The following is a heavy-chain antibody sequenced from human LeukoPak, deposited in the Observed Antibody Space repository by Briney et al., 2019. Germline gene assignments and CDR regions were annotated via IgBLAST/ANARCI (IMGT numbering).Heavy chain of an antibody. J-gene: IGHJ4*02. CDR1: GFTVSSNY. Sequence: GGSLRLSCAASGFTVSSNYMSWVRQAPGKGLEWVSVIYTDGNTYYADSVKGRFTISRDNSKNTLYLQVNSLRAEDTAVYYCATAPLSTTYSFTWEHDYWGQGTLVTVSS. D-gene: IGHD1/OR15-1a*01. CDR3: ATAPLSTTYSFTWEHDY. V-gene: IGHV3-66*01. CDR2: IYTDGNT.